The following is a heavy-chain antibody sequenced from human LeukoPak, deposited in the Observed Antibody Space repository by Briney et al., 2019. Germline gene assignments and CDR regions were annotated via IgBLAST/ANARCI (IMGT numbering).Heavy chain of an antibody. D-gene: IGHD1-26*01. CDR1: GFTFSDAW. CDR3: VTEYYGSFNY. V-gene: IGHV3-15*01. CDR2: IKSNPAGGTT. Sequence: TAGESLRLSCAGSGFTFSDAWMSWVRQAPGKGLEWVGRIKSNPAGGTTDYAAPVKGRFTISRDDSKNTLYLQMNSLIIESTAVYFCVTEYYGSFNYWGQGTLVTASS. J-gene: IGHJ4*02.